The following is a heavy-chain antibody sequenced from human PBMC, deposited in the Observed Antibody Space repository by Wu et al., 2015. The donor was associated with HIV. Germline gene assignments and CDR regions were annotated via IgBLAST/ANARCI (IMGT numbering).Heavy chain of an antibody. D-gene: IGHD3-10*01. J-gene: IGHJ4*02. Sequence: QVQLVQSGAEVKKPGASVKVSCKASGYTFTSYDINWVRQATGQGLEWMGWMNPNSGNTGYAQKFQGRVTMTRNTSISTAYMELSSLRSEDTAVYYCAGTSLGSGSLLTPLTYWGQGNAGHRLL. CDR3: AGTSLGSGSLLTPLTY. CDR2: MNPNSGNT. CDR1: GYTFTSYD. V-gene: IGHV1-8*01.